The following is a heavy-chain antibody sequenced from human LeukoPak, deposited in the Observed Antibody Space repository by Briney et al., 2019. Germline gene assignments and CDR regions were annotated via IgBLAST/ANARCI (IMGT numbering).Heavy chain of an antibody. D-gene: IGHD3-3*01. V-gene: IGHV4-59*01. Sequence: SETLSLTCTVSGGSISSYYWSWIRQPPGKGLEWIGYIYYSGSTNYNPSLKSRVTISVHTSKIQFSLKLSSVTAADTAVYYCARVVESGYFDYWGQGTLVTVSS. CDR3: ARVVESGYFDY. J-gene: IGHJ4*02. CDR1: GGSISSYY. CDR2: IYYSGST.